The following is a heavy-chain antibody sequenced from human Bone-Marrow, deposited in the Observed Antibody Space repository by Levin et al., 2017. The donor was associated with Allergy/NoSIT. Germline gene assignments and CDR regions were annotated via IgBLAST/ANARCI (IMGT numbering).Heavy chain of an antibody. CDR1: GFTFSSYW. D-gene: IGHD2-15*01. V-gene: IGHV3-74*01. J-gene: IGHJ4*02. CDR3: ARGRGGGSCDY. CDR2: INSDGSST. Sequence: GESLKISCAASGFTFSSYWMHWVRQAPGKGLVWVSRINSDGSSTSYADSVKGRFTISRDNAKNTLYLQMNSLRAEDTAVYYCARGRGGGSCDYWGQGTLVTVSS.